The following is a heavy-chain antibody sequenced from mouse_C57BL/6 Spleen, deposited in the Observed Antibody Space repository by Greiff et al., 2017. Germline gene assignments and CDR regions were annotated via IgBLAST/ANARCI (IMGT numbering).Heavy chain of an antibody. CDR2: IDPETGGT. V-gene: IGHV1-15*01. CDR3: TIVYGNLWFAY. D-gene: IGHD2-10*02. CDR1: GYTFTDYE. Sequence: VKLQESGAELVRPGASVTLSCKASGYTFTDYEMHWVKQTPVHGLEWIGAIDPETGGTAYNQKFKGKAILTADKSSSTAYMELRSLTSEDSAVYYCTIVYGNLWFAYWGQGTLVTVSA. J-gene: IGHJ3*01.